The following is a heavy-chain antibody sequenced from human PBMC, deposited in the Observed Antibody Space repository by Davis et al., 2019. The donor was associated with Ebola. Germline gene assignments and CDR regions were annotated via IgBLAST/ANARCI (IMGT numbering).Heavy chain of an antibody. V-gene: IGHV1-2*02. J-gene: IGHJ4*02. CDR2: INPNSGGT. CDR3: ARETRTTVLDY. CDR1: GYTVTGYY. Sequence: ASVKVSCKASGYTVTGYYLHWVRQAPGQGLEWMGWINPNSGGTNSAQNFQGRVTMTRDTSISTAYMEMSTVRSDDTAVYYCARETRTTVLDYWGQGTLVTVSS. D-gene: IGHD1-1*01.